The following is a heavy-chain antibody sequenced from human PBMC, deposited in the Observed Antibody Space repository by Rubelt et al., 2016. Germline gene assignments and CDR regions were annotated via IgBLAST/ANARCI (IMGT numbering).Heavy chain of an antibody. CDR2: INHSGST. CDR3: ARGPGLFANYYYYGMDV. D-gene: IGHD2-21*01. J-gene: IGHJ6*02. V-gene: IGHV4-34*01. Sequence: QVQLQQWGAGLLKPSETLSLTCAVYGGSFSGYYWSWIRQPPGKGLEWIGEINHSGSTNYNPSPKGGVTISGDTAKNQFSLKRSSVTAADTAVDYWARGPGLFANYYYYGMDVWGQGTTVTVSS. CDR1: GGSFSGYY.